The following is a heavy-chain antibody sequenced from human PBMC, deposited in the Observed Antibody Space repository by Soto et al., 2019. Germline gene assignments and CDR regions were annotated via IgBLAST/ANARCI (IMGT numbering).Heavy chain of an antibody. V-gene: IGHV1-46*01. D-gene: IGHD2-15*01. CDR3: ARGAVVVPNGLIAGMDV. CDR2: VDPSSGTT. CDR1: GYSFSNFY. Sequence: ASVKVSCKPSGYSFSNFYVHWVRQAPGQGLEWMGIVDPSSGTTSYTQKFQERVTMTRDTSMSTVYMELSRLRSEDTAVYYCARGAVVVPNGLIAGMDVWGLGTTVTVSS. J-gene: IGHJ6*02.